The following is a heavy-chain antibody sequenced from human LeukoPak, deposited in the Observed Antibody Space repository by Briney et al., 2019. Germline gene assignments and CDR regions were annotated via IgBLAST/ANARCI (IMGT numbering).Heavy chain of an antibody. CDR2: INPNSGGT. Sequence: ASVKVSCKASGYTLTGYYMHWVRQAPGQGLEWMGWINPNSGGTNYAQKFQGRVTMTRDTSISTAYMELSRLRSDDTAVYYCASDSFRLTPTRYYGMDVWGQGTTVTVSS. V-gene: IGHV1-2*02. J-gene: IGHJ6*02. CDR1: GYTLTGYY. CDR3: ASDSFRLTPTRYYGMDV.